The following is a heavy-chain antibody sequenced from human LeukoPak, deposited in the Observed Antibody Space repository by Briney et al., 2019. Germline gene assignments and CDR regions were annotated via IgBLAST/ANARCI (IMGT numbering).Heavy chain of an antibody. D-gene: IGHD2-8*01. J-gene: IGHJ4*02. CDR3: AKDKEGLGYCTNGVCYTFDY. V-gene: IGHV3-23*01. CDR1: GFTFSSYA. Sequence: PGGSLRLSCAASGFTFSSYAMSWVRQAPGKGLEWVSAISGSGGSTYYADSVKGRFTISRDNSKNTLYLQMNSLRAEDTAVYYCAKDKEGLGYCTNGVCYTFDYWGQGTLVTVSS. CDR2: ISGSGGST.